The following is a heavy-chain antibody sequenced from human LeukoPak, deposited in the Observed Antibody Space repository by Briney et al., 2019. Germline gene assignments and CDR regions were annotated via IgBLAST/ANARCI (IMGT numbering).Heavy chain of an antibody. CDR3: ARDSRGSSWYYFDY. Sequence: PGGSLRLSCAASGFTFSSYWMYWVRQAPGKGLVWVSRINNDGSIINYADSVKGRFTISRDNAKNSLYLQMNSLRAEDTAVYYCARDSRGSSWYYFDYWGQGTLVTVSS. V-gene: IGHV3-74*01. CDR2: INNDGSII. CDR1: GFTFSSYW. D-gene: IGHD6-13*01. J-gene: IGHJ4*02.